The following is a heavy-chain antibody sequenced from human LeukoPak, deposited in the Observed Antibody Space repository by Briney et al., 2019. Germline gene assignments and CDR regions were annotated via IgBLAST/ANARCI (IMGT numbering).Heavy chain of an antibody. D-gene: IGHD2-8*01. CDR2: ISSSGSYI. CDR1: GFSFTSCA. Sequence: PGGSLRLSCAASGFSFTSCAMNWVRQAPGEGLEWVSSISSSGSYIYYADSVKGRFTISRDNAKNSLYLQMNSLRAEDTAVYYCARDEEGPLGFPCTNGVCPDFDYWGQGTLVTVSS. CDR3: ARDEEGPLGFPCTNGVCPDFDY. J-gene: IGHJ4*02. V-gene: IGHV3-21*01.